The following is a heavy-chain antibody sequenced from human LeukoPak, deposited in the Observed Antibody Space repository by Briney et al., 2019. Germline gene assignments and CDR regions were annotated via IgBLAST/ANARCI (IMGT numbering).Heavy chain of an antibody. V-gene: IGHV4-4*02. CDR1: GGSISSNNW. CDR3: ATNWSDFDY. CDR2: IFHTGST. Sequence: PSETLSLTCAVSGGSISSNNWWIWVRQPPGKGLEWIGSIFHTGSTYFNLSLKSRVTISVDTSKNQFSLRLSSVTAADTAVYYCATNWSDFDYWGPGTLVTVPS. D-gene: IGHD1-1*01. J-gene: IGHJ4*02.